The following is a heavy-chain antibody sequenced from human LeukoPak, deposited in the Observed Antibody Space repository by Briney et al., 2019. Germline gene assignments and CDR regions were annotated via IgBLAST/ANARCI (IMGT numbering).Heavy chain of an antibody. CDR3: ARHPRAGYDWFDY. CDR2: IIPIFGTA. V-gene: IGHV1-69*06. J-gene: IGHJ4*02. D-gene: IGHD5-12*01. CDR1: GGTVSSYA. Sequence: ASVKVSCKASGGTVSSYAISWVRQAPGQGLEWMGGIIPIFGTANYAQKFQRRVTITADKSTSTAYMELSSLRSEDTAVYYCARHPRAGYDWFDYWGQGTLVTVSS.